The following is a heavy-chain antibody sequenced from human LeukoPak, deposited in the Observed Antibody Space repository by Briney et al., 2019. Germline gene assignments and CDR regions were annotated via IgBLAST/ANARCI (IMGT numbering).Heavy chain of an antibody. Sequence: GGSLRLSCAASGFTFSSYAMSWVRQAPGKGLEWVSAISGSGGSTYYADSVKGRFTISRDNSKNTLYLQMNSLKTEDTAVYYCTTDPAYYGSGREIDYWGQGTLVTVSS. J-gene: IGHJ4*02. CDR2: ISGSGGST. D-gene: IGHD3-10*01. CDR1: GFTFSSYA. V-gene: IGHV3-23*01. CDR3: TTDPAYYGSGREIDY.